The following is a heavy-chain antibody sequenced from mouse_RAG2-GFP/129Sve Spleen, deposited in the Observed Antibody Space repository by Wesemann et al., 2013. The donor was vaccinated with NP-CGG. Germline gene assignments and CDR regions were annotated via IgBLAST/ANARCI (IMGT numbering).Heavy chain of an antibody. CDR3: TREYGNYVYYFDY. CDR2: IRLKSNNYAT. J-gene: IGHJ2*01. V-gene: IGHV6-6*02. Sequence: EVKLEESGGGLVQPGGSMKLSCVASGFTFSNYWMNWVRQSPEKGLEWVAEIRLKSNNYATHYAESVKGRFTISRDDSKSSVYLQMNNLRAEDTGIYYCTREYGNYVYYFDYWGQGTTLTVSS. CDR1: GFTFSNYW. D-gene: IGHD2-10*02.